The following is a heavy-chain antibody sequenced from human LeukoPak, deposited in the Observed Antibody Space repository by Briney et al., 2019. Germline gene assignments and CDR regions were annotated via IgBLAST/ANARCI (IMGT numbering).Heavy chain of an antibody. J-gene: IGHJ4*02. D-gene: IGHD3-10*01. V-gene: IGHV3-23*01. CDR1: EFSVGSNY. Sequence: GGSLRLSCAASEFSVGSNYMTWVRQAPGKGLEWVSAISGSGGSTYYADSVKGRFTISRDNSKNTVYLQMNSLRPEDTAIYYCASLIAYGSGSYSPPVDYWGQGALVTVSS. CDR2: ISGSGGST. CDR3: ASLIAYGSGSYSPPVDY.